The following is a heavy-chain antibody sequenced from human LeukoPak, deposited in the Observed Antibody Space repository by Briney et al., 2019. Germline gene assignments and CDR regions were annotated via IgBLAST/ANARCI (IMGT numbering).Heavy chain of an antibody. Sequence: PGGSLRLSCAASGFTFSSYSMNWVRQAPGKGLEWVSSISSSSSYIYYADSAKGRFTISRDNAKNSLYLQMNSLRAEDTAVYYCAGDWWGAPRGIVVVAAAIRTGLDVWGKGTTVTVSS. CDR1: GFTFSSYS. J-gene: IGHJ6*04. V-gene: IGHV3-21*01. D-gene: IGHD2-2*02. CDR3: AGDWWGAPRGIVVVAAAIRTGLDV. CDR2: ISSSSSYI.